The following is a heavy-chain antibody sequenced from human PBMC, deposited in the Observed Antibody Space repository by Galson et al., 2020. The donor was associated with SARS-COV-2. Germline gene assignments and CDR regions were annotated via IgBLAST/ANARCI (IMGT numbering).Heavy chain of an antibody. CDR3: ARGTYDRSGYYYVSWFDP. CDR1: GDSINNYH. D-gene: IGHD3-22*01. Sequence: SETLSLTCTVSGDSINNYHWGWIRQPPGKGLEWIGYIYSSGTTKYNPSLESRVTMSVDTPKNRLSLRLNSVTAADTAVYYCARGTYDRSGYYYVSWFDPWGQGTLVTVSS. V-gene: IGHV4-4*09. J-gene: IGHJ5*02. CDR2: IYSSGTT.